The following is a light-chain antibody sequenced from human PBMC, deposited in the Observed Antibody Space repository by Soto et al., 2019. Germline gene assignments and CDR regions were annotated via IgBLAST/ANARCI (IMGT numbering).Light chain of an antibody. CDR3: GSWDSSLSAYV. V-gene: IGLV1-51*01. CDR1: SSNIGGNS. CDR2: DDN. Sequence: QSVMTQPPSVSAAPGQKVTISCSRSSSNIGGNSVSWYQQLPGTALKLLIYDDNKRPSGIPDRFSGSKSGTSATLGITGFQTGDEADYYCGSWDSSLSAYVFGTGTKLTVL. J-gene: IGLJ1*01.